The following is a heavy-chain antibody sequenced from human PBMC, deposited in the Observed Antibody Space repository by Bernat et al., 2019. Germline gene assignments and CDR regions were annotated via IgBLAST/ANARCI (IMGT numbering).Heavy chain of an antibody. Sequence: EVQLLESGGGLVQPGGSLRLSCAASGFTFSSYAMSWVRQAPGKGLEWVSAISGSGGSTYYADSVKGRFTISRDNSKNTLYLQMNSLRAKDTAVYYCAKSLLSVVVVAATWFDPWGQGTLVTVSS. J-gene: IGHJ5*02. V-gene: IGHV3-23*01. CDR3: AKSLLSVVVVAATWFDP. CDR1: GFTFSSYA. CDR2: ISGSGGST. D-gene: IGHD2-15*01.